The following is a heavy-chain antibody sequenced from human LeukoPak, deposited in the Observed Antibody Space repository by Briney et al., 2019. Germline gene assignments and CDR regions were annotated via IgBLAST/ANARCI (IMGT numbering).Heavy chain of an antibody. CDR1: GFTFSNYA. J-gene: IGHJ4*02. D-gene: IGHD2-21*02. CDR2: IPASGGSP. CDR3: AKYVCGGDCYDYFDC. V-gene: IGHV3-23*01. Sequence: GESLRLSCAASGFTFSNYAMSWVRRAPGKGLEWVSGIPASGGSPSYADSVKGRFTIPRDNLGKTLIMEMNSLRAEDTGVYYCAKYVCGGDCYDYFDCWGQGTLVTVSS.